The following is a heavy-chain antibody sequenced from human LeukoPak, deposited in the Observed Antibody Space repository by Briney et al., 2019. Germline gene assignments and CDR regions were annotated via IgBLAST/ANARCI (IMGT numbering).Heavy chain of an antibody. CDR2: IIPIFGTA. J-gene: IGHJ4*02. Sequence: GASVEVSCKASGGTFCSYAISWVRQAPGQGLEWMGGIIPIFGTASYAQKFQGRVTITTDESTSTAYMELSSLRSEDTAVYYCASPALGYCSSTSCYTFDYWGQGTLVTVSS. D-gene: IGHD2-2*01. V-gene: IGHV1-69*05. CDR3: ASPALGYCSSTSCYTFDY. CDR1: GGTFCSYA.